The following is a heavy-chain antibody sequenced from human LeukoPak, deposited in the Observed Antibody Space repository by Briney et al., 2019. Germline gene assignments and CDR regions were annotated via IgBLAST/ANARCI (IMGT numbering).Heavy chain of an antibody. Sequence: GGSLRLSCVASGFSFNNYRMTWVRQAPGKGLEWVANIKQDGSEKQYVDSVKGRFAISRDNAKNTLYLQMNSLRAEDTAVYYCASDPYDFWSGYYPPVDYWGQGTLVTVSS. V-gene: IGHV3-7*01. CDR3: ASDPYDFWSGYYPPVDY. J-gene: IGHJ4*02. CDR1: GFSFNNYR. D-gene: IGHD3-3*01. CDR2: IKQDGSEK.